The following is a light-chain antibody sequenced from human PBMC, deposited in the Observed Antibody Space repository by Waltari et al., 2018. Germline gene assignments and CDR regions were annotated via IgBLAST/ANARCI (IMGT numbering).Light chain of an antibody. CDR2: WAS. CDR1: QSVLYSYNNKNY. CDR3: QQYYSTPT. V-gene: IGKV4-1*01. J-gene: IGKJ1*01. Sequence: DIVMTQSPDSLAVSLGERATINCTSSQSVLYSYNNKNYLAWYQQKPGQSPKLLIYWASTRESGVPDRFSGSGSGTDFTLTISSLQAEDVAVYYCQQYYSTPTFGQGTKVEIK.